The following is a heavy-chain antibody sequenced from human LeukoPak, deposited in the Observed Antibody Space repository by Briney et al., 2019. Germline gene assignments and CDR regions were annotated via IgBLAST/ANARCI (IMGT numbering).Heavy chain of an antibody. V-gene: IGHV4-38-2*01. CDR3: ARVDYILDY. Sequence: KPSETLSLTCAVSRYSISSGYHWAWIRPPPGKGLEWIGIIYRSGSAYYNPSLKSRVTISVDTSKNQFSLRVTSVTAADTAVYYCARVDYILDYWGQGTLVTVSS. CDR2: IYRSGSA. J-gene: IGHJ4*02. CDR1: RYSISSGYH. D-gene: IGHD4-11*01.